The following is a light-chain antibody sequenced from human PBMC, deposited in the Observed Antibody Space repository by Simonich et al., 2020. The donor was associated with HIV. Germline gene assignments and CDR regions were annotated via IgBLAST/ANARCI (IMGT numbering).Light chain of an antibody. Sequence: SYELTKPSSVSVSPGQTARITCQGHVLDKKDDRGCPPKPGQAPMLVIFKEIQRPAGIPERFSGSSSGTTATLTINGAQVEDEADYYCYSATDNTLVFGGGTKLTVL. CDR3: YSATDNTLV. V-gene: IGLV3-27*01. CDR1: VLDKKD. J-gene: IGLJ3*02. CDR2: KEI.